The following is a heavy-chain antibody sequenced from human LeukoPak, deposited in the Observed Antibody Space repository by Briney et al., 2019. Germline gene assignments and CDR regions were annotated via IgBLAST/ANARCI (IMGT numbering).Heavy chain of an antibody. J-gene: IGHJ4*02. V-gene: IGHV1-18*01. D-gene: IGHD4-17*01. CDR3: ARDMATVQHQD. Sequence: GASVKVSCRASGYIFTNYGISWVRQAPGQGLEWMGWISAYSGNTNYVQKFQDRVTMTTDTSTGTAYMKLRSLRSDDTAVYFCARDMATVQHQDWGQGTLVTVSS. CDR1: GYIFTNYG. CDR2: ISAYSGNT.